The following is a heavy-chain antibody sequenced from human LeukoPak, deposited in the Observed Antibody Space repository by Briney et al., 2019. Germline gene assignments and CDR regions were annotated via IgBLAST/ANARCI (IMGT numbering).Heavy chain of an antibody. CDR1: GFTFSDHY. Sequence: GGSLRLSCAASGFTFSDHYMDWVRQAPGKGLEWVGRTRNKANSYTTEYAASVKGRFTISRDDSKNSLYLQMNSLKTEDTAVYYCARDRVVIAPYYYYYYMDVWGKGTTVTVSS. CDR2: TRNKANSYTT. CDR3: ARDRVVIAPYYYYYYMDV. J-gene: IGHJ6*03. D-gene: IGHD2-21*01. V-gene: IGHV3-72*01.